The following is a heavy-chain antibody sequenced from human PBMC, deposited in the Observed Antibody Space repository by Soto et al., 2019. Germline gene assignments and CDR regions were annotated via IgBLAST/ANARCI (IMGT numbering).Heavy chain of an antibody. CDR2: IYYSGST. CDR1: GDSINRGRYL. J-gene: IGHJ6*03. Sequence: PSETLSPTCNFSGDSINRGRYLSSWIRRHPRKGLEWIGYIYYSGSTYYNPSLKSRVTISVDTSKNQFSLKLSSVTAADTAVYYCARVNQRDYYYYYYMDVWGKGTTVTVS. V-gene: IGHV4-31*03. CDR3: ARVNQRDYYYYYYMDV.